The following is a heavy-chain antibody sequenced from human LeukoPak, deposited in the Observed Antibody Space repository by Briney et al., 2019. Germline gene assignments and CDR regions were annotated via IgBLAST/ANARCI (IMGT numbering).Heavy chain of an antibody. CDR2: ISWNSGSI. D-gene: IGHD3-10*01. J-gene: IGHJ6*03. CDR1: GFTFDDYA. Sequence: GGSLRLSCAASGFTFDDYAMHWVRQAPGKGLEWVSGISWNSGSIGYADSVKGRFTISRDNAKNSLYLQMNSLRAEDTALYYCAKDSYYGSGSYDYMDVWGKGTTVTISS. CDR3: AKDSYYGSGSYDYMDV. V-gene: IGHV3-9*01.